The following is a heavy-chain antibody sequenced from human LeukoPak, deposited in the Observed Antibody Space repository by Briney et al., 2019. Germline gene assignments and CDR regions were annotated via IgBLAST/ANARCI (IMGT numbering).Heavy chain of an antibody. CDR1: GFSFSTYA. D-gene: IGHD1-26*01. J-gene: IGHJ4*02. V-gene: IGHV3-23*01. CDR3: ARDDGGNSGTFVDY. CDR2: VNGNGGST. Sequence: PGGSLRLSCAASGFSFSTYAMSWVRQAPGKGLEWVSGVNGNGGSTSYADSVKGRFTISRDNSKNTLYLQLNSLRTEDTAVYYCARDDGGNSGTFVDYWGQGTLVTVSS.